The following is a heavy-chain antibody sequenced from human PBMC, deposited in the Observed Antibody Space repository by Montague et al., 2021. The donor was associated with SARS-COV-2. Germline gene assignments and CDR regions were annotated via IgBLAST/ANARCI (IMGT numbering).Heavy chain of an antibody. Sequence: TLSLTCTVSGGSISGGSYYWSWIRQPAGKGLEWIGRIYTSGTTDYSXSLKSRVTISVDTSKNQFSLKLTSVTAADTAVYYCARAHSGSWAHLDNWGQGSLVTVSS. V-gene: IGHV4-61*02. J-gene: IGHJ4*02. CDR3: ARAHSGSWAHLDN. D-gene: IGHD5-12*01. CDR2: IYTSGTT. CDR1: GGSISGGSYY.